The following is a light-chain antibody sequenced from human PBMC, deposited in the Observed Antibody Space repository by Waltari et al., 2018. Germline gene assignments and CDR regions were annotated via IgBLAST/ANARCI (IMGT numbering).Light chain of an antibody. Sequence: QSALTQPASVSGSPGESITISCTGTSNDVGTYDLVSWYQQHPGKTPQLILYEVTKRPSGISNRFSGSKSGTSASLAISGLQSEDEGDYYCAAWDDSVSTVLFGGGTKLTVL. V-gene: IGLV2-14*02. CDR2: EVT. CDR1: SNDVGTYDL. J-gene: IGLJ3*02. CDR3: AAWDDSVSTVL.